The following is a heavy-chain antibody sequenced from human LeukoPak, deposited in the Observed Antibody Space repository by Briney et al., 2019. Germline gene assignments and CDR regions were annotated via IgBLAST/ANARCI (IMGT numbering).Heavy chain of an antibody. CDR3: AKDQSRDYFRGADY. V-gene: IGHV3-23*01. J-gene: IGHJ4*02. D-gene: IGHD2/OR15-2a*01. Sequence: GGSLRLSCAASGFTFRTYAMTWVREAPGKGVEWVSAIRGDGATKFYADSVKGRFTVSRDNSKNTVYLQMNSLRAEDTAVYYCAKDQSRDYFRGADYWGQGTLVTVSS. CDR2: IRGDGATK. CDR1: GFTFRTYA.